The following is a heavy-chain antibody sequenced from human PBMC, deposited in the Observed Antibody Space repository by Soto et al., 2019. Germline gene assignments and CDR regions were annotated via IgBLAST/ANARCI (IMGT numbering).Heavy chain of an antibody. J-gene: IGHJ4*02. CDR2: IYHSGST. V-gene: IGHV4-4*02. D-gene: IGHD2-2*02. Sequence: LSLTCAVSGGSISSSNWWSWVRQPPGKGLEWIGEIYHSGSTNYNPSLKSRVTISVDKSKNQFSLKLSSVTAADTAVYYCARGRCSSTSCYTVMFFDYWGQGTLVTVSS. CDR1: GGSISSSNW. CDR3: ARGRCSSTSCYTVMFFDY.